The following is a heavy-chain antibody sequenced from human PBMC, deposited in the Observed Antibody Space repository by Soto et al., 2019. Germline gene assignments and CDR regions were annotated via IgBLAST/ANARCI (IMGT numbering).Heavy chain of an antibody. CDR3: ARQRRRGIAVAGMAGYYYYYYGMDV. J-gene: IGHJ6*02. V-gene: IGHV5-51*01. CDR1: GYSFTSYW. Sequence: GESLKISCKGSGYSFTSYWIGWVRQMPGKGLEWMGIIYPGDSDTRYSPSFQGQVTISADKSISTAYLQWSSLKASDTAMYYCARQRRRGIAVAGMAGYYYYYYGMDVRGQGTTVTVSS. CDR2: IYPGDSDT. D-gene: IGHD6-19*01.